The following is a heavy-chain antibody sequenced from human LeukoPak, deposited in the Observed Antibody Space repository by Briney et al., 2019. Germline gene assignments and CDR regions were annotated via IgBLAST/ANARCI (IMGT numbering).Heavy chain of an antibody. D-gene: IGHD6-6*01. CDR2: IYPGDSDT. Sequence: GESLKISCNGSGYSFTSYLSGWVRQMPGKGLELMGIIYPGDSDTRYSPSFQGQVTSSPDKSISTPYLHWSSLKASDTAMYYCARSSSSRGWFDPWGQGTLVTVSS. CDR1: GYSFTSYL. V-gene: IGHV5-51*01. J-gene: IGHJ5*02. CDR3: ARSSSSRGWFDP.